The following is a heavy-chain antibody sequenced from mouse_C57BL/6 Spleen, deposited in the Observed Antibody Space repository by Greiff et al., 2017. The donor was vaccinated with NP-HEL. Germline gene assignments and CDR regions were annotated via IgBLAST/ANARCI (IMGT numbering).Heavy chain of an antibody. V-gene: IGHV1-52*01. CDR2: IDPSDSET. CDR1: GYTFTSYW. Sequence: QVQLQQPGAELVRPGSSVKLSCKASGYTFTSYWMHWVKQRPIQGLEWIGNIDPSDSETHYNQKFKDKATLTVDKSSSTAYMQLSSLTSGDSAVYYCARTTTVVPYFDYWGQGTTLTVSS. CDR3: ARTTTVVPYFDY. J-gene: IGHJ2*01. D-gene: IGHD1-1*01.